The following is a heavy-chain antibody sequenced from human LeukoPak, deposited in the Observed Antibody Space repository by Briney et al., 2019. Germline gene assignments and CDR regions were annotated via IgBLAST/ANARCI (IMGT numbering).Heavy chain of an antibody. Sequence: PGGSLRLSCAASGFTSGSYTMHWVRQGPGKGLEYVSGISSSWGSTYYANSVKGRFTISRDNSKNTLYLQMGSLRAEDMAVYYCARGDYSNAYQRYYYMDVWGKGTTVTVSS. D-gene: IGHD4-11*01. CDR1: GFTSGSYT. CDR2: ISSSWGST. CDR3: ARGDYSNAYQRYYYMDV. V-gene: IGHV3-64*01. J-gene: IGHJ6*03.